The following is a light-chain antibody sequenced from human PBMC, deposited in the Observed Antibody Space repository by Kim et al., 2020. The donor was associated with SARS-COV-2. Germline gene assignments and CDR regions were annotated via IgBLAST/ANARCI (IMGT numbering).Light chain of an antibody. V-gene: IGLV1-47*01. CDR1: SSNIGRDY. Sequence: QSVLTQPPSASGTPGQRVTISCSGSSSNIGRDYVNWYQQLPGEAPKLLIYRNNQRPSGVPDRFSASKSGTSASLAISGLRSEDESDYYCAAWDDNLSGILFGGGTKLTVL. CDR3: AAWDDNLSGIL. CDR2: RNN. J-gene: IGLJ3*02.